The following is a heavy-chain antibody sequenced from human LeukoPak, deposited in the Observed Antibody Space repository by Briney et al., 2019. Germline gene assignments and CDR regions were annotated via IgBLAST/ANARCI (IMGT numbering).Heavy chain of an antibody. V-gene: IGHV3-30-3*01. Sequence: PGRSLRLSCAASGFTFSSYAMHWVRQAPGKGLEWVAVISYDGSNKYYADSVKGRFTISRDNSKNPLYLQMNSLRAEDTAVYYCARPVVVITVYFDYWGQGTLVTVSS. CDR1: GFTFSSYA. J-gene: IGHJ4*02. CDR3: ARPVVVITVYFDY. D-gene: IGHD3-22*01. CDR2: ISYDGSNK.